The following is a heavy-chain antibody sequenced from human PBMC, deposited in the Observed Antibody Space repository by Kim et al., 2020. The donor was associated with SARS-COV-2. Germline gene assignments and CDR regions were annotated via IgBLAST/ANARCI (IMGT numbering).Heavy chain of an antibody. D-gene: IGHD2-15*01. V-gene: IGHV1-3*01. J-gene: IGHJ4*02. Sequence: GDGNTRYSEEFQGRVTFTRDTSASAAYLELSGLRSEDSAVFYCLGGYYFDYWGQGTPVTVSS. CDR2: GDGNT. CDR3: LGGYYFDY.